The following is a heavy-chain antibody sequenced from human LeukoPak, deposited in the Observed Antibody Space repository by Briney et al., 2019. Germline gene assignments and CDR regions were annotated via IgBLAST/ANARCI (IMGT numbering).Heavy chain of an antibody. D-gene: IGHD1-1*01. CDR3: ARDGAIQLERRGYYYGMDV. CDR2: IYHSGST. J-gene: IGHJ6*04. Sequence: PSETLSLTCAVSGYSISSGYYWGWIRQPPGKGLEWIGSIYHSGSTYYNPSLKSRATISVDTSKNQFSLKLSSVTAADTAVYYCARDGAIQLERRGYYYGMDVWGKGTTVTVSS. CDR1: GYSISSGYY. V-gene: IGHV4-38-2*02.